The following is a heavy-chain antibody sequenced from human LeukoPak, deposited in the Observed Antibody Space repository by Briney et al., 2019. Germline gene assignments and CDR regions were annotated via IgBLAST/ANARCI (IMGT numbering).Heavy chain of an antibody. CDR3: ARDEASDYGMDV. CDR2: ISGSNSYI. D-gene: IGHD6-6*01. V-gene: IGHV3-21*01. CDR1: GFTFSSYT. Sequence: PGGSLRLSCAASGFTFSSYTMHWIRQAPGKGLEWVSSISGSNSYIFYADSVKGRFTVSRDNAKDSLYLQMNSLRAEDTAVYYCARDEASDYGMDVWGQGTTVTVSS. J-gene: IGHJ6*02.